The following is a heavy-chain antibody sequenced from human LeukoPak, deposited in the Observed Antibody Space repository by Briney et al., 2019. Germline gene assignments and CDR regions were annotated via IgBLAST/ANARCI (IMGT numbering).Heavy chain of an antibody. CDR1: GGTFSSYA. D-gene: IGHD1-1*01. J-gene: IGHJ5*02. V-gene: IGHV1-69*04. CDR2: IIPILGIA. CDR3: ATIWVEMATTTPNWFDP. Sequence: SVKVSCKASGGTFSSYAISWVRQAPGQGLEWMGRIIPILGIANYAQKFQGRVTITADKSTSTAYMELSSLRSEDTAVYYCATIWVEMATTTPNWFDPWGQGTLVTLSS.